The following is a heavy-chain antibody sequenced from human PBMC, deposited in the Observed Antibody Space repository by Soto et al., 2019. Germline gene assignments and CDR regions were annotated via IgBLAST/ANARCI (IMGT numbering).Heavy chain of an antibody. CDR2: ISGSGGST. D-gene: IGHD6-19*01. J-gene: IGHJ4*02. CDR3: AKGNIAGSSGPSSFDY. V-gene: IGHV3-23*01. CDR1: GFTFSSYA. Sequence: PGGSLRLSCAASGFTFSSYAMSWVRQAPGKGLEWVSAISGSGGSTYYADSVKGRFTISRDNSKNTLYLQMNSLRAEDTAVYYCAKGNIAGSSGPSSFDYWGQGTLVTVSS.